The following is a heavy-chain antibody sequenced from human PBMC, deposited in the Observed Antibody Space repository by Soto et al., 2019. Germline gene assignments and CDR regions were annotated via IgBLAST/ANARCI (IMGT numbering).Heavy chain of an antibody. V-gene: IGHV1-2*02. CDR1: EYTLTGYY. Sequence: GASVKVSCKASEYTLTGYYMNWVLQGPGQGLEWMGWINPKSGDTRYAQKFQGGVTMTRDTSISTACMELSRLRSDDTAVYYCARDLAGNDYFDYWGQGTLVTVSS. CDR2: INPKSGDT. D-gene: IGHD6-19*01. J-gene: IGHJ4*02. CDR3: ARDLAGNDYFDY.